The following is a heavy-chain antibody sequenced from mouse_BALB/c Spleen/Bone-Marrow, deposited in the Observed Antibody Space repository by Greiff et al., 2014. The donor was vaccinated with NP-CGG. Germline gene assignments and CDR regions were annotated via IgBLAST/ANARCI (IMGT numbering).Heavy chain of an antibody. CDR1: GYTFTNYW. CDR3: ARERYGYDGWYFDV. V-gene: IGHV1S41*01. D-gene: IGHD2-2*01. J-gene: IGHJ1*01. Sequence: DLVKPGASVKLSCKASGYTFTNYWINWIKQGPGQGLEWIGRIAPGSSSAYYNEMFKGKTTLTVDTSSSTAYIQLSSLSSEDSDVYFCARERYGYDGWYFDVWGAGTTVTVSS. CDR2: IAPGSSSA.